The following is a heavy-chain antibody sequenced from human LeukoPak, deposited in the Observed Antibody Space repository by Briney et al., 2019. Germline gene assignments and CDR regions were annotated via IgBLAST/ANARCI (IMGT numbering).Heavy chain of an antibody. CDR1: GFTFSSYS. CDR3: ARAGGSTVSHSDY. Sequence: QPGGSLRLSCAASGFTFSSYSMDWVRQAPGKGLEWVSHITASGTAMFYADSVKGRFTISKDNAKNSLYLQMNSLRAEDTAVYYCARAGGSTVSHSDYWGQGTLVTVSS. D-gene: IGHD4-17*01. CDR2: ITASGTAM. J-gene: IGHJ4*02. V-gene: IGHV3-48*04.